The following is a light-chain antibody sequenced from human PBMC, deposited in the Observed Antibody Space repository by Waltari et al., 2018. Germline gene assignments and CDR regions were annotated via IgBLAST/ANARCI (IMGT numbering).Light chain of an antibody. J-gene: IGKJ2*01. CDR1: QSISSY. CDR2: AAS. Sequence: DIQMTQSPSSLSAPVGHSVTITCRASQSISSYLNWYQQKPGKAPKLLIYAASSLQSGVPSRFSGSGSGTDFTLTISSLQPEDFATYYCQQSYSTPYTFGQGTKLEIK. CDR3: QQSYSTPYT. V-gene: IGKV1-39*01.